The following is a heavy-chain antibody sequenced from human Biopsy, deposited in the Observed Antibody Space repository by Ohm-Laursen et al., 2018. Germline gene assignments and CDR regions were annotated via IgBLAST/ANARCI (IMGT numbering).Heavy chain of an antibody. D-gene: IGHD3-22*01. CDR3: AKDYRDSRGIFGIVVVRPLDY. CDR1: GFTFSSYG. Sequence: SLRLSCAASGFTFSSYGMHWVRQAPGKGLKWVATMSYDGTQKYYGDSVKGRFTISRDNSKNTLYLQMNSLRAEDTAVYYCAKDYRDSRGIFGIVVVRPLDYWGQGSLVTVSS. V-gene: IGHV3-30*18. CDR2: MSYDGTQK. J-gene: IGHJ4*02.